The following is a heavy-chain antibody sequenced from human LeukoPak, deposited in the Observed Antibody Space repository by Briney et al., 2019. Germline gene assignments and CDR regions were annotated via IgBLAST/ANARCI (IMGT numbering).Heavy chain of an antibody. Sequence: SETLSLTCAVSGGSINSSAYSWNWIRQPPGKGLEWIGSLYHTGDPYYNPSLESRLTISVDRSKNQFSLKVTSVTAADTAVYYCARYYGSGLDYWGQGTLVTVSS. V-gene: IGHV4-30-2*01. CDR2: LYHTGDP. CDR1: GGSINSSAYS. CDR3: ARYYGSGLDY. D-gene: IGHD3-10*01. J-gene: IGHJ4*02.